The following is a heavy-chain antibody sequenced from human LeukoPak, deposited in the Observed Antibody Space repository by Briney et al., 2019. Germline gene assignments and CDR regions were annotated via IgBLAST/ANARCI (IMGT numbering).Heavy chain of an antibody. CDR3: ARDRGAYYGSGMTYNWFDP. D-gene: IGHD3-10*01. V-gene: IGHV4-34*01. CDR1: GGSFSGYY. Sequence: SETLSLTCAVYGGSFSGYYWSWIRQPPGKGLEWIGEINHSGSTNYNPSLKSRVTISLNTSKNQFSLKLSSVTAADTAVYYCARDRGAYYGSGMTYNWFDPWGQGTLVTVSS. J-gene: IGHJ5*02. CDR2: INHSGST.